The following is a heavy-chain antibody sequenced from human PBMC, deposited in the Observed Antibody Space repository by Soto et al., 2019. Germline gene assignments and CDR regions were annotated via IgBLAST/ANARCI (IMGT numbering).Heavy chain of an antibody. D-gene: IGHD2-15*01. J-gene: IGHJ4*02. Sequence: GGSLRLSCAASGFTFSLYAMNWVRQGPGKGLEWVSTITGSGGSTYYPDSVRGRFTISRDNSKNTLYLQLNSLRAEDTAVYYCAKYVESARGPFDYWGQGTLVTVSS. CDR2: ITGSGGST. CDR3: AKYVESARGPFDY. CDR1: GFTFSLYA. V-gene: IGHV3-23*01.